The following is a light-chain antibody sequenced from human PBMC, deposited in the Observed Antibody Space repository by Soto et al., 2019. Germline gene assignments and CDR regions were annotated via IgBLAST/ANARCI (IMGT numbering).Light chain of an antibody. V-gene: IGKV3-20*01. CDR2: DAS. J-gene: IGKJ5*01. CDR1: QSVGSS. Sequence: IALTQSPGTLSLSPGERATLSCRAAQSVGSSLAWYQQKTGLAPTLLISDASSRASGVPDRFTGGGSGTDFTLTIRRLEPEDFALYYCQQYAGSPITFGQGTRLEIK. CDR3: QQYAGSPIT.